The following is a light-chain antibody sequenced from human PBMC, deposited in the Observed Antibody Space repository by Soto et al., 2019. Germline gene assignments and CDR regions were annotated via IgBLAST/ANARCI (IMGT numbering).Light chain of an antibody. CDR3: QQYNNWPPWT. J-gene: IGKJ1*01. V-gene: IGKV3-15*01. Sequence: TVMTQSQPTLSVSPGERATLSCRASQSVSSNLAWLQQRPGQAPTLLIYRASTRATGIPARFSGSGSGTEFTLTISDLQSEDFAVYYCQQYNNWPPWTFGQGTKVEIK. CDR1: QSVSSN. CDR2: RAS.